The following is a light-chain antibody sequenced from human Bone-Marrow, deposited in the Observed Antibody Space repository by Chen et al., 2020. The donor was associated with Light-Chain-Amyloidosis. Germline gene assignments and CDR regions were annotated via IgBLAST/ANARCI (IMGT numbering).Light chain of an antibody. CDR2: GAS. CDR1: QSIDSSY. Sequence: EIVLTQSPGTLSLSPGERATLSCRASQSIDSSYFAWYQQKLGQAPRLLIYGASSRATGIPDRFSGSGSGTDFTLTISRLEPEDFAVYCCQKYGTSPWAFGQGTKVEIK. V-gene: IGKV3-20*01. J-gene: IGKJ1*01. CDR3: QKYGTSPWA.